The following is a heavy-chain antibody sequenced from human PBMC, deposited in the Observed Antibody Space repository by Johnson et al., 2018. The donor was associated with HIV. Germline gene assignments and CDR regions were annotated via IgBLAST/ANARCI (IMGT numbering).Heavy chain of an antibody. J-gene: IGHJ3*02. CDR1: GFTFSNYA. Sequence: VLLVESGGGVVQPGGSLRLSCAASGFTFSNYAMNWVRQAPGKGLEWVSTISGSGGTTYYADSVKGRFTISRDHSKNTLYLQVNSLRAEDTAVYYCARGVGGAGDDAFDIWSQGTMVTVSS. CDR2: ISGSGGTT. CDR3: ARGVGGAGDDAFDI. D-gene: IGHD6-19*01. V-gene: IGHV3-23*04.